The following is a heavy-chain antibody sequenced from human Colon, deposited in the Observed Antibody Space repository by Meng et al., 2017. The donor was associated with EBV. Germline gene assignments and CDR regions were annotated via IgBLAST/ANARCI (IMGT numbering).Heavy chain of an antibody. CDR3: ARGSYYTWAT. J-gene: IGHJ5*02. V-gene: IGHV4/OR15-8*02. CDR1: CGSSISNDHW. CDR2: IHHSGTT. D-gene: IGHD3-10*01. Sequence: VDPKESDPGRVKSSETLSLTCSVSCGSSISNDHWWRWVRQPPGKGPEWIGEIHHSGTTNYNPSFKSRVTMSIDTWKNRFSLDLTSVTAADTAVYYCARGSYYTWATWGQGTLVTVSS.